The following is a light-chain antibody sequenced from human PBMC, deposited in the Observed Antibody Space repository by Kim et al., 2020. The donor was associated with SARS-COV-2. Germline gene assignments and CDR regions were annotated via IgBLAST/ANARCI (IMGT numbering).Light chain of an antibody. CDR3: SSYAGRNTIYV. V-gene: IGLV2-8*01. Sequence: SVTISGTETGSDVGGYNYVTWSQQHTGKDPKRMISEVSKRTSGVPDRFSGSKSGNTASLTVSGLQAEDEADYYCSSYAGRNTIYVFGTGTKVTVL. J-gene: IGLJ1*01. CDR1: GSDVGGYNY. CDR2: EVS.